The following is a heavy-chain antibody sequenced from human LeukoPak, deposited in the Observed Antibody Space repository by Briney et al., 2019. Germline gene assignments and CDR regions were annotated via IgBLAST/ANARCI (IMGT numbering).Heavy chain of an antibody. V-gene: IGHV3-23*01. CDR1: GFTFSDYY. J-gene: IGHJ4*02. D-gene: IGHD2-15*01. Sequence: GGSLRLSCAASGFTFSDYYMSWIRQAPGKGLEWVSAISGSGGSTYYADSVKGRFTISRDNSKNTLYLQMNSLRAEDTAVYYCAKAPERLVVAIYYFDYWGQGTLVTVSS. CDR3: AKAPERLVVAIYYFDY. CDR2: ISGSGGST.